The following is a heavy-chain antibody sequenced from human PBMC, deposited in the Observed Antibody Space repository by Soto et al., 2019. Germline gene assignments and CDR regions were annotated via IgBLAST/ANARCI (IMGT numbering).Heavy chain of an antibody. D-gene: IGHD6-6*01. V-gene: IGHV1-18*01. CDR2: CMALKGFT. J-gene: IGHJ1*01. CDR3: AATTSIASGLRD. CDR1: GFTVTKYG. Sequence: QLQLVQSGSEVKKPGASVKVSCKTSGFTVTKYGFTWLRQAPGKGLEWMGWCMALKGFTNYAQDYQGRVTLIKDSSTKTAYMELRWLRSDYTAFYYCAATTSIASGLRDWGQGTLVSVAS.